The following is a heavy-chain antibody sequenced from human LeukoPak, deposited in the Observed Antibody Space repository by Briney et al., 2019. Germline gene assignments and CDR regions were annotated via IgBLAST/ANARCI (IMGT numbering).Heavy chain of an antibody. CDR1: GGSFSGYY. Sequence: KPSETLSLTCAVYGGSFSGYYWSWIRQPPGKGLEWIGEINHSGSTNYNPSLKSRVTISVDTSKNQFSLKLSSVTAADTAVYYCAGDPIALAGNVFDFWGRGTVVTVSS. D-gene: IGHD6-19*01. CDR3: AGDPIALAGNVFDF. V-gene: IGHV4-34*01. J-gene: IGHJ3*01. CDR2: INHSGST.